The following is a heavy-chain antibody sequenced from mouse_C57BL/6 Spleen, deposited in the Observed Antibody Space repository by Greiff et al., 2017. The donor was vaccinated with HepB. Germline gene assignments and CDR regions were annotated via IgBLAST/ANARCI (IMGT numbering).Heavy chain of an antibody. J-gene: IGHJ1*03. Sequence: DVQLQESGPGLAKPSQTLSLTCSVTGYSITSDYWNWIRKFPGNKLEYMGYISYSGSTYYNPSLKSRISITRDTSKNQNYLQLNSVTTEDPATYYCASSPLYYGSSYKVYFDVWGTGTTVTVSS. CDR2: ISYSGST. CDR1: GYSITSDY. V-gene: IGHV3-8*01. CDR3: ASSPLYYGSSYKVYFDV. D-gene: IGHD1-1*01.